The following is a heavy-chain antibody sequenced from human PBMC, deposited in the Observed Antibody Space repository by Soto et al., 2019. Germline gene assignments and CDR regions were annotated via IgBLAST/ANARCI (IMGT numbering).Heavy chain of an antibody. CDR3: ARGRENSFYDFWSGYYYEFDY. Sequence: ASVKVSCKASGYTFTRYYINWVRQATGQGLEWMGWMNPNSGNTGYAQKFQGRVTMTRNTSISTAYMELSSLRSEDTAVYYCARGRENSFYDFWSGYYYEFDYWGQGTLVTVSS. J-gene: IGHJ4*02. D-gene: IGHD3-3*01. CDR2: MNPNSGNT. CDR1: GYTFTRYY. V-gene: IGHV1-8*01.